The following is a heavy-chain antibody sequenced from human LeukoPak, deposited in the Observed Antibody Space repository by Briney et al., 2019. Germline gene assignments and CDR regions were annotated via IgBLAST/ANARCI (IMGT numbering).Heavy chain of an antibody. CDR1: GGSISSSSYY. D-gene: IGHD2-21*01. CDR2: IYHSGST. J-gene: IGHJ3*02. CDR3: ARQHKNSRGAFDI. Sequence: PSETPSLTCTVSGGSISSSSYYWGWIRQPPGKGLEWIGSIYHSGSTYYNPSLKSRVTISVDTSKNQFSLNLSSVTAADTAVYYCARQHKNSRGAFDIWGQGTMVTVSS. V-gene: IGHV4-39*07.